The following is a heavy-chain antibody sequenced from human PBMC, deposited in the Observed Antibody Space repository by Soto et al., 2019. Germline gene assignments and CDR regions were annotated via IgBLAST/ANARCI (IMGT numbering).Heavy chain of an antibody. Sequence: GGSLRLSCAASGFTFSSYAMHWVRQAPGKGLEWVAVISYDGSNKYYADSVKGRFTIPRDKSKNTLYLQMNSLRAEDTAVYYCARWYSLNGMDVWGQGTTVTVSS. CDR3: ARWYSLNGMDV. CDR1: GFTFSSYA. CDR2: ISYDGSNK. J-gene: IGHJ6*02. V-gene: IGHV3-30-3*01. D-gene: IGHD2-21*01.